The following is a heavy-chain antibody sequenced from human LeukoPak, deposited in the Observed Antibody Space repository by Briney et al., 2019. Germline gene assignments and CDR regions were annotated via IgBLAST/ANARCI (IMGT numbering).Heavy chain of an antibody. J-gene: IGHJ5*02. CDR3: GRRSGNH. D-gene: IGHD1-1*01. CDR1: GFTVSSDY. CDR2: IYSGGST. V-gene: IGHV3-53*01. Sequence: GGSLRLSCAASGFTVSSDYMSWVRQAPGKGLEWVSVIYSGGSTCYADSVKGRFTISRDNSKNTLYLHMNSLRAEDTAVYYCGRRSGNHWGQGTLVTVSS.